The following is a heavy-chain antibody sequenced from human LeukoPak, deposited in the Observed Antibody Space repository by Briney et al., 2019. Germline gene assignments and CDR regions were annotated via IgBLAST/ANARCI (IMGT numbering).Heavy chain of an antibody. CDR1: GFTFSSYA. CDR3: AKDGKYYYDSSGYPTDAFDI. V-gene: IGHV3-23*01. D-gene: IGHD3-22*01. Sequence: GGSLRLSCAASGFTFSSYAMSWVRQAPGKGLEWVSAISGSGGSTYYADSVKGRFTISRDNSKNTLYLQMNSLRAEDTAVYYCAKDGKYYYDSSGYPTDAFDIWGQGTMVTVSS. J-gene: IGHJ3*02. CDR2: ISGSGGST.